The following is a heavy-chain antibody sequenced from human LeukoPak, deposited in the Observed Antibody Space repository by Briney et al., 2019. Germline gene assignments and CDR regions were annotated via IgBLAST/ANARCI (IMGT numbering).Heavy chain of an antibody. J-gene: IGHJ4*02. D-gene: IGHD3-3*01. CDR3: ARAGVMEWLLWYVDY. Sequence: PGGSLRLSCAASGFTFSSYGMHWVRQAPGKGLEWVAVISYDGSNKYYADSVKGRFTISRDNSKNTLYLQMNSLRAEDTAVYYCARAGVMEWLLWYVDYWGQGTLVTVSS. CDR1: GFTFSSYG. CDR2: ISYDGSNK. V-gene: IGHV3-30*03.